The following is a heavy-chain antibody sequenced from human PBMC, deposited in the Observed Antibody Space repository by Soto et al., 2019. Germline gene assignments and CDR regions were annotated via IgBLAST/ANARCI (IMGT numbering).Heavy chain of an antibody. V-gene: IGHV3-48*03. CDR1: GFTFSSFE. CDR3: ARGDYPDY. J-gene: IGHJ4*02. Sequence: EVQLVESGGGLVQPGGSLRLSCVVSGFTFSSFEMNWVRQAPGKGLEWVSYISSSRSNTYYADSVKGRFTISRDNAENSLYLQMNSLRVEDTAVYYWARGDYPDYWGQGTLVTVSS. CDR2: ISSSRSNT.